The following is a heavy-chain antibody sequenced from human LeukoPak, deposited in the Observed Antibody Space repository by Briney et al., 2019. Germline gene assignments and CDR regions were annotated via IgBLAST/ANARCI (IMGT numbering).Heavy chain of an antibody. CDR3: AKGAIKGGATKFDY. V-gene: IGHV3-33*06. D-gene: IGHD1-26*01. Sequence: QPGRSLRLSCAASGFTFSSYGMHWVRQAPGKGLEWVAVIWYDGSNKYYADSVKGRFTISRDSSKNTLYLQMNSLRAEDTAVYYCAKGAIKGGATKFDYWGQGTLVTVSS. CDR2: IWYDGSNK. CDR1: GFTFSSYG. J-gene: IGHJ4*02.